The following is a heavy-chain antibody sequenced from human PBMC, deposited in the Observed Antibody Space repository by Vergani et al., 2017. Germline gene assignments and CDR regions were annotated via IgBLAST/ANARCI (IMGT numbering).Heavy chain of an antibody. D-gene: IGHD2-15*01. CDR3: AREGHCSGGSCYSGLYYYYGMDV. CDR2: TIPILGIA. CDR1: GGTFSSYT. Sequence: QVQLVQSGAEVKKPGSSVKVSCKASGGTFSSYTISWVRQAPGQGLEWMGRTIPILGIANYAQKFQGRVTITADKSTSTAYMELSSLRSEDTAVYYCAREGHCSGGSCYSGLYYYYGMDVWGQGTTVTVSS. J-gene: IGHJ6*02. V-gene: IGHV1-69*08.